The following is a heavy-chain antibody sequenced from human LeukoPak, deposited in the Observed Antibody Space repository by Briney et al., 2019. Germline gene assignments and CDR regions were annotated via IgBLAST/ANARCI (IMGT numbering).Heavy chain of an antibody. CDR3: VTGGNSGSVY. D-gene: IGHD4-23*01. V-gene: IGHV3-73*01. CDR1: GFTFSGSA. CDR2: IRSKANSYAT. J-gene: IGHJ4*02. Sequence: GGSLRLSCAASGFTFSGSAMHWVRQASGKGLEWVGRIRSKANSYATAYAASVKGRFTISRDDSKNTAYLRMNSLKTEDTAVYYCVTGGNSGSVYWGQGTLVTVSS.